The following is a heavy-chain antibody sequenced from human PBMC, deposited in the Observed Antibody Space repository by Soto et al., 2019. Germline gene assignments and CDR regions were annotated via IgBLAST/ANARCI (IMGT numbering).Heavy chain of an antibody. D-gene: IGHD3-10*01. V-gene: IGHV1-69*01. CDR3: AAELGFGKLSVV. CDR2: IIPLFGTA. Sequence: QVQVVQSGVEVRRPGSSVKVSCKASGDTFKTCVISWVLQAPGQGLEWMGGIIPLFGTADFAQRFQGRLTITTDESTTTAYMDLSRLRSEDTATYYCAAELGFGKLSVVWGQGTTVIVSS. CDR1: GDTFKTCV. J-gene: IGHJ6*02.